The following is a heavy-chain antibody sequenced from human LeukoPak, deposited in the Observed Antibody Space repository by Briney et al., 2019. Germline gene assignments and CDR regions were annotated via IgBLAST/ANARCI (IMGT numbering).Heavy chain of an antibody. V-gene: IGHV4-61*02. CDR1: GGSISSGSYY. D-gene: IGHD6-19*01. Sequence: SETLSLTCTVSGGSISSGSYYWSWIRQPAGKGLEWIGRIHTSGSTNYNPSLKSRVTISVDTSKNQFSLKLSSVTAADTAVYYCARDFFLPAYSSGWYSDPWGQGTLVTVSS. J-gene: IGHJ5*02. CDR3: ARDFFLPAYSSGWYSDP. CDR2: IHTSGST.